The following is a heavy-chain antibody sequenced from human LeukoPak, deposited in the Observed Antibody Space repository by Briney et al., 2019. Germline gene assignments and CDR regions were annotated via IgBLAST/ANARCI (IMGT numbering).Heavy chain of an antibody. D-gene: IGHD3-22*01. V-gene: IGHV3-23*01. CDR2: ISGSGGST. J-gene: IGHJ4*02. CDR1: GFTVSSNY. CDR3: ARDLPAYYYDSNDSPFDY. Sequence: GGSLRLSCAASGFTVSSNYMSWVRQAPGKGLEWVSAISGSGGSTYYADSVKGRFTISRDNAKNSLYLQMNSLRAEDTAVYYCARDLPAYYYDSNDSPFDYWGQGTLVTVSS.